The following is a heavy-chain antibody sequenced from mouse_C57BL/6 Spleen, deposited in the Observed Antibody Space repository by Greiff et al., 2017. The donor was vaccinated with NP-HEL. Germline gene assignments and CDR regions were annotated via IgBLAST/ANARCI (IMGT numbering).Heavy chain of an antibody. CDR3: TTTTVVP. V-gene: IGHV1-15*01. CDR1: GYTFTDYE. D-gene: IGHD1-1*01. J-gene: IGHJ2*01. Sequence: VQRVESGAELVRPGASVTLSCKASGYTFTDYEMHWVKQTPVHGLEWIGAIDPETGGTAYNQKFKGTAILTADKSSSTAYMELRSLTSEDSAVYYCTTTTVVPWGQGTTLTVSS. CDR2: IDPETGGT.